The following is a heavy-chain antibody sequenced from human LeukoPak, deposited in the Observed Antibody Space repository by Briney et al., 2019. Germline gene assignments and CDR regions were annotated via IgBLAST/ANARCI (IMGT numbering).Heavy chain of an antibody. CDR3: ARGGPTVATDY. Sequence: GGSLRLSCAGSGFTFRNYWMNWVRQAPGKGLEWVADIKEDGSEKYYVESVKCRFTVSRDKAKKSLYLQISRLRADDTAVYYCARGGPTVATDYWGQGTLVTVSS. V-gene: IGHV3-7*01. CDR1: GFTFRNYW. D-gene: IGHD4-11*01. CDR2: IKEDGSEK. J-gene: IGHJ4*02.